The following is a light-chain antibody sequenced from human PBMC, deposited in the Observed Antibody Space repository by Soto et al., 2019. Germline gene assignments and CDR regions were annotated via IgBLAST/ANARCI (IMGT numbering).Light chain of an antibody. V-gene: IGKV3-11*01. CDR3: QQRQYWPPIT. CDR2: DAS. Sequence: EIVLTQSPATMSLSPGERATLSCRTSQSVSRNLAWYQQKPGQAPRLLIYDASQRATGIAARFSGSGSGTDFTLTISSLEPEDFAIYYCQQRQYWPPITFGQGTRLEIK. J-gene: IGKJ5*01. CDR1: QSVSRN.